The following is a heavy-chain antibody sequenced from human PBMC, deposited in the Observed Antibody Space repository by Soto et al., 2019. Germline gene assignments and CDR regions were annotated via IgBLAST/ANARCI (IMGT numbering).Heavy chain of an antibody. CDR2: ISYDEATK. D-gene: IGHD3-3*01. CDR3: ARDRDDFWSGDWAY. Sequence: QVQLVESGGGVVQPGRSLRLSCAASGFTFSRYAMHWVRQAPGKGLEWVAVISYDEATKYYADSVKGRFTISRDNSKNTLYLQMNSLRAEDTAVYYCARDRDDFWSGDWAYWGQGTLVTVSS. V-gene: IGHV3-30-3*01. CDR1: GFTFSRYA. J-gene: IGHJ4*02.